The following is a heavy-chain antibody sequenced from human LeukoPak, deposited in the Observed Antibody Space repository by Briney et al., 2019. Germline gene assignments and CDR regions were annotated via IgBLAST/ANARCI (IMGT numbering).Heavy chain of an antibody. D-gene: IGHD3-10*01. V-gene: IGHV4-34*01. CDR1: GGSFSGYY. CDR2: INHSGST. CDR3: ARRRHYYGSGSPFDY. Sequence: PSETLSLTCAVYGGSFSGYYWSWIRQPPGKGLEWIGEINHSGSTNYNPSLKSRVTISVDTSKNQFSLKLSSVTAADTAVCYCARRRHYYGSGSPFDYWGQGTLVTVSS. J-gene: IGHJ4*02.